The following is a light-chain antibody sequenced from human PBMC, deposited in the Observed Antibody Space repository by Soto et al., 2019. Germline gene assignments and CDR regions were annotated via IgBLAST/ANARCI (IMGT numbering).Light chain of an antibody. V-gene: IGKV1-9*01. CDR1: QGISSY. Sequence: TQSPATLSVSPGERATLSCRASQGISSYLAWYQQEPGKAPKPLIYAASTLQSGVPSRFSGSGSGTEFTLTISSLQPEDFATYYCQQLNSYPLTFGGGTKVEIK. CDR3: QQLNSYPLT. J-gene: IGKJ4*01. CDR2: AAS.